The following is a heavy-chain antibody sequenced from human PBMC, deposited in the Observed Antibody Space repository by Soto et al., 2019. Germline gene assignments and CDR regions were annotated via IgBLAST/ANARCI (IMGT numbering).Heavy chain of an antibody. CDR2: IYYSGST. J-gene: IGHJ3*02. D-gene: IGHD3-10*01. Sequence: SETLSLTCTVSGGSISSSSYYWGWIRQPPGKGLEWIGSIYYSGSTYYNPSLKSRVTISVDTSKNHFSLKLSSVTAADTAVYYCARLYYGSGSYYNAFDIWGQGTMVTVSS. CDR1: GGSISSSSYY. CDR3: ARLYYGSGSYYNAFDI. V-gene: IGHV4-39*01.